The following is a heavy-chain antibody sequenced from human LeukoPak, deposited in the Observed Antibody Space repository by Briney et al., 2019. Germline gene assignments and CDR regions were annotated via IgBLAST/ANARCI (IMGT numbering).Heavy chain of an antibody. CDR1: GLTVSSAY. V-gene: IGHV3-53*01. D-gene: IGHD5-24*01. J-gene: IGHJ4*02. CDR2: LYPDGST. Sequence: GGSLRLSCAASGLTVSSAYMSWIRQAPGRGLERDSLLYPDGSTSYADSVRGRFTISRDSSKNTLSLQMNSLGVEDTAVYFCARTINRSFGYWGQGTLVTVSS. CDR3: ARTINRSFGY.